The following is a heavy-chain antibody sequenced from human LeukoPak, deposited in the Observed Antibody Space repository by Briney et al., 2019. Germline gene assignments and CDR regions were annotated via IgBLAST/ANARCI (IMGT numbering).Heavy chain of an antibody. Sequence: ASVKVSCKASGYTFTDYFIHWVRQAPGQGLEWMGWINPNIGDASYAQKFQDRVTMTRDRSINTAYMELSRLTSDDTAVYYCARMALGAGDSIGFDSWGQGTLVTVSS. V-gene: IGHV1-2*02. CDR1: GYTFTDYF. CDR2: INPNIGDA. J-gene: IGHJ5*01. D-gene: IGHD2-21*02. CDR3: ARMALGAGDSIGFDS.